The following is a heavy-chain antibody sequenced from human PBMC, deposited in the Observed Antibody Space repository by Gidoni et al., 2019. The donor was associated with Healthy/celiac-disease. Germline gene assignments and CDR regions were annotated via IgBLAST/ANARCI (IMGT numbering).Heavy chain of an antibody. CDR1: GGSISSYY. D-gene: IGHD3-22*01. Sequence: QVQLQESGPGLVKPSETLSLTCTVPGGSISSYYWSWIRQPPGKGLEWIGYIYYSGSTNYNPSLKIRVTISVDTSKNQFSLKLSSVTAADTAVYYCAGEEYYYDSSGQSIYAFDIWGQGTMVTVSS. CDR2: IYYSGST. CDR3: AGEEYYYDSSGQSIYAFDI. J-gene: IGHJ3*02. V-gene: IGHV4-59*01.